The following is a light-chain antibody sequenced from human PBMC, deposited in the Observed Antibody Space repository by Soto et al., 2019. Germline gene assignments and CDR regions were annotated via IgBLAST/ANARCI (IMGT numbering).Light chain of an antibody. CDR2: DTS. V-gene: IGKV1-33*01. J-gene: IGKJ5*01. Sequence: DIQMTQSPSSLFASIGDRVTITCQASQDISDFLNWYQQKSGKAPKVLIYDTSKLETGVPSRFSGSRSGTHFSLTISSLQPEDSATYFCQQYDDLPITFGQGTRLEIK. CDR3: QQYDDLPIT. CDR1: QDISDF.